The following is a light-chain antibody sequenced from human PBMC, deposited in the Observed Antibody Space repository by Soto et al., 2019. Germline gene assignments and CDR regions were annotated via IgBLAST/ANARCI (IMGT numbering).Light chain of an antibody. Sequence: EIVLTQSPGTLSLSPGERATLSCRASQSVNSNYLAWYQQKPGQAPRLLIYAASTRATGIPDRFSDSGSGTDFTLTISRLEPEDFAVYHCQQYGSQYIFGQGTKLEIE. CDR1: QSVNSNY. V-gene: IGKV3-20*01. CDR2: AAS. J-gene: IGKJ2*01. CDR3: QQYGSQYI.